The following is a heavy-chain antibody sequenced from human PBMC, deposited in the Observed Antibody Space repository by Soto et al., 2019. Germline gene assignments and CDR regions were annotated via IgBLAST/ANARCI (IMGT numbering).Heavy chain of an antibody. Sequence: QVQLVESGGGVVRPGRSLRLSCAASGFTFRTYTMHWVRQAPGKGLEWVAFISYDGSDKYYADSVKGRFTISRDNSKNTLYLPMNSLRDNDTAVYFCARDPSHNLLRYFDFWGQGTLVTVSS. CDR3: ARDPSHNLLRYFDF. J-gene: IGHJ4*02. CDR2: ISYDGSDK. CDR1: GFTFRTYT. V-gene: IGHV3-30-3*01. D-gene: IGHD2-21*01.